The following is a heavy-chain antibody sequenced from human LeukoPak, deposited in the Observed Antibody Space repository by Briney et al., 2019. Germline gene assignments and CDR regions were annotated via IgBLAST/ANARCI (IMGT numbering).Heavy chain of an antibody. V-gene: IGHV3-48*03. CDR3: ARVTVTTSFGD. J-gene: IGHJ4*02. Sequence: GGSLRLSCEASGFTFSSYEMNWVRQVPGKGLEWVSYIGSSGGNIFYADSVKGRFTISRDDAKNSLYLHMNSLRAEDTAVYYCARVTVTTSFGDWGQGTLVTVSS. CDR1: GFTFSSYE. CDR2: IGSSGGNI. D-gene: IGHD4-11*01.